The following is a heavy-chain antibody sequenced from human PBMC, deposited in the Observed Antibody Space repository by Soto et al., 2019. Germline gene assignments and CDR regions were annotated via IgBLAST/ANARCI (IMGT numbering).Heavy chain of an antibody. CDR1: GGSISSYY. CDR2: IYYSGST. V-gene: IGHV4-59*01. Sequence: SETLSLTCTVSGGSISSYYWSWIRQPPGKGLEWIGYIYYSGSTNYNPSLKSRVTISVDTSKNQFSLKLSSVTAADTAVYYCARESPGLVFDYWGQGTLVTVSS. J-gene: IGHJ4*02. D-gene: IGHD6-6*01. CDR3: ARESPGLVFDY.